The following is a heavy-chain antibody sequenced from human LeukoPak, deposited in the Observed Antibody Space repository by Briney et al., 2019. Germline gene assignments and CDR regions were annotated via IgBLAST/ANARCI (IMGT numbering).Heavy chain of an antibody. CDR3: ARGYSGYEFHYYYYYYMDV. J-gene: IGHJ6*03. D-gene: IGHD5-12*01. Sequence: SETLSLTCTVSGVFINSNTYSWGWIRQPPGEGLEWIGTISYTGNTYYNSSLKSRLTISVDTSKTQFSLKLSSVTAADTAVYYCARGYSGYEFHYYYYYYMDVWGKGTTVTVSS. CDR1: GVFINSNTYS. CDR2: ISYTGNT. V-gene: IGHV4-39*01.